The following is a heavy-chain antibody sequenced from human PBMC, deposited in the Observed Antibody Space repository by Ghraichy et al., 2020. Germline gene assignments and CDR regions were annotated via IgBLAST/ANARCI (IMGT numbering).Heavy chain of an antibody. D-gene: IGHD2-8*01. CDR3: VRGNGWYDP. CDR2: IYTSGFT. CDR1: GVSMSSHY. Sequence: SETPSLTCTVSGVSMSSHYWSWVRQPAGKGLEWIGYIYTSGFTNYNPSLKSRVSMSIDTSKKQFSLNLTSVTAADTALYYCVRGNGWYDPWGQGTLVTVSS. J-gene: IGHJ5*02. V-gene: IGHV4-4*07.